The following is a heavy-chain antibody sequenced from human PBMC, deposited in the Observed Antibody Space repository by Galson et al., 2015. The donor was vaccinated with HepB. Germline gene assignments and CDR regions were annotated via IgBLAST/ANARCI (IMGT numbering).Heavy chain of an antibody. CDR3: AKDIVVVPAASDAFDI. V-gene: IGHV3-23*01. J-gene: IGHJ3*02. Sequence: SLRLSCAASGSTFSSYAMSWVRQAPGKGLEWVSAISGSGGSTYYADSVKGRFTISRDNSKNTLYLQMNSLRAEDTAVYYCAKDIVVVPAASDAFDIWGQGTMVTVSS. CDR2: ISGSGGST. CDR1: GSTFSSYA. D-gene: IGHD2-2*01.